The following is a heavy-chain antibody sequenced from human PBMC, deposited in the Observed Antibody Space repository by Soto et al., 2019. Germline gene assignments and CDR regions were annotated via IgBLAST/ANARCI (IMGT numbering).Heavy chain of an antibody. CDR1: GGTFSSYT. Sequence: QVQLVQSGAEVKKPGSSVKVSCKASGGTFSSYTISWVRQAPGQGLEWMGRIIPILGIANYAQKFQGRVTITADKSTSTADMELSSLRPEDTAVDYCARGVQTDYADYWGQGTLVTVSS. D-gene: IGHD4-17*01. V-gene: IGHV1-69*02. CDR3: ARGVQTDYADY. J-gene: IGHJ4*02. CDR2: IIPILGIA.